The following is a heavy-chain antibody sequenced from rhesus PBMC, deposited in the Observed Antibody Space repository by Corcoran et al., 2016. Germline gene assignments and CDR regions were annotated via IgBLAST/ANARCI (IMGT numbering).Heavy chain of an antibody. CDR1: GASTSRNY. Sequence: QVQLQESGPGLVKPSETLPLPSAVSGASTSRNYWRRIHPAHGKGQEWIGRIYGRGGSTDYNPSRKSLDTISIDTSKNQFSRKLSSVTAADTAVYYCASGSGWYLGYFEFWGQGALVTVSS. D-gene: IGHD6-31*01. V-gene: IGHV4S2*01. J-gene: IGHJ1*01. CDR3: ASGSGWYLGYFEF. CDR2: IYGRGGST.